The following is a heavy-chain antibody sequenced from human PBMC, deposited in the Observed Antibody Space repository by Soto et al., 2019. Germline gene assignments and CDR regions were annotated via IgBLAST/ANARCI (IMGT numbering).Heavy chain of an antibody. CDR3: ARALSVTVTTAGYYYYGMDV. J-gene: IGHJ6*02. Sequence: ASVKVSCKASGGTFSSYAISWVRQAPGQGLEWMGGIIPIFGTANYAQKFQGRVTITADESTSTAYMELSSLRSEDTAVYYCARALSVTVTTAGYYYYGMDVWGQGTTVTVSS. CDR2: IIPIFGTA. CDR1: GGTFSSYA. D-gene: IGHD4-4*01. V-gene: IGHV1-69*13.